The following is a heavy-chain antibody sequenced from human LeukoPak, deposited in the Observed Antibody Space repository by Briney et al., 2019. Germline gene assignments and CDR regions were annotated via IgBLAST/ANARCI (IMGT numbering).Heavy chain of an antibody. CDR3: ARGSVQLWLRDAYYYMEV. D-gene: IGHD5-18*01. J-gene: IGHJ6*03. CDR1: VFTFDVYA. CDR2: INLKGRIT. Sequence: RGSLRLSCAPSVFTFDVYAMNSVRQFPEGGLYNVSRINLKGRITEYADSVKDRFNISRKNTKNSLYLYMNNLGGEDTALYFCARGSVQLWLRDAYYYMEVWGKGTTVTVSS. V-gene: IGHV3-20*04.